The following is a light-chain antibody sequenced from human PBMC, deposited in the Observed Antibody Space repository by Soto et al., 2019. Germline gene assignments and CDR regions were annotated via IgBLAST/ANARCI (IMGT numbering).Light chain of an antibody. CDR1: QSISSL. CDR2: KAS. CDR3: QQYNSYGT. J-gene: IGKJ1*01. V-gene: IGKV1-5*03. Sequence: DIQMTQSPSTLSASVGDRVTITCRASQSISSLLAWYQQKPGGAPKLLIYKASSLESGVPSRFSGSGSGTEFTLTISSLQPDDFATYYCQQYNSYGTFGQGTKVDIK.